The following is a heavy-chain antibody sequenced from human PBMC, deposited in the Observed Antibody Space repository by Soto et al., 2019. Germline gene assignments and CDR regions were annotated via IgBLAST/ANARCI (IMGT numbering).Heavy chain of an antibody. J-gene: IGHJ5*02. CDR3: ARDTGRASADL. CDR2: ISHTDRLT. Sequence: EVPLAESGGDLVQPGGSLSLSCVGSGFTFSYYEMNWVRQAPGKGLERVAFISHTDRLTHYPDSVKGRFTISRDNAKNSRYLEMTNLRVEDTAVYYCARDTGRASADLWGQGTLVSVSS. D-gene: IGHD6-13*01. CDR1: GFTFSYYE. V-gene: IGHV3-48*03.